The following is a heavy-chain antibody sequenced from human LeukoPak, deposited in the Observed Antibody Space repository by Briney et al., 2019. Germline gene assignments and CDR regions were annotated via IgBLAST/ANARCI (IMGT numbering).Heavy chain of an antibody. CDR2: INHSGST. Sequence: KTSETLSLTCAVYGGSFSGYYWSWIRQPPGKGLEWIGEINHSGSTNYNPSLKSRVTISVDTSKNQFSLKLSSVTAADTAVYYCARLGYDILTGYYPIRSWPKYYFDHWGQGTLVTVSS. CDR1: GGSFSGYY. J-gene: IGHJ4*02. V-gene: IGHV4-34*01. CDR3: ARLGYDILTGYYPIRSWPKYYFDH. D-gene: IGHD3-9*01.